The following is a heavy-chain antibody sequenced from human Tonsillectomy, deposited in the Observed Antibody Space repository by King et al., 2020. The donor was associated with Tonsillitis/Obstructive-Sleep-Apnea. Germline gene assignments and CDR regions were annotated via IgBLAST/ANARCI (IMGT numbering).Heavy chain of an antibody. CDR1: GFTFSSYG. CDR3: AKDRGATEVAALDY. D-gene: IGHD2-15*01. Sequence: VQLVESWGGVVQPGRSLRLSCAASGFTFSSYGMHWVRQAPGKGLEWVAVISYDGSNKYYADSAKGRFTISRDNSKNTLYLQMNSLRAEDTAVYYCAKDRGATEVAALDYWGQGTLVTVSS. V-gene: IGHV3-30*18. CDR2: ISYDGSNK. J-gene: IGHJ4*02.